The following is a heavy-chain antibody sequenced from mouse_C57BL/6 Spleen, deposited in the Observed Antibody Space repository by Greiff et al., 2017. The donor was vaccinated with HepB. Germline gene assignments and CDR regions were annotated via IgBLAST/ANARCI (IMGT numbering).Heavy chain of an antibody. J-gene: IGHJ2*01. D-gene: IGHD1-1*01. CDR1: GFTFSSYA. V-gene: IGHV5-4*03. CDR3: ARGGGSSLLYFDY. Sequence: EVKVEESGGGLVKPGGSLKLSCAASGFTFSSYAMSWVRQTPEKRLEWVATLSDGGSYTYYPDNVKGRFTISRDNAKNNLYLQMSHLKSEDTAMYYCARGGGSSLLYFDYWGQGTTLTVSS. CDR2: LSDGGSYT.